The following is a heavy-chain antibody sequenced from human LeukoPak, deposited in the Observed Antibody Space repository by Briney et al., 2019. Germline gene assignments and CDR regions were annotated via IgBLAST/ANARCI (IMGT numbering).Heavy chain of an antibody. V-gene: IGHV5-51*01. D-gene: IGHD3-10*01. J-gene: IGHJ4*02. CDR2: IYPGDSDT. CDR3: ARPPSGSYHSVHFDY. CDR1: GYSFTSYW. Sequence: GESLKISCKGSGYSFTSYWIGWVRQMPGKGLEWMGIIYPGDSDTRYSPSFQGQVTISADKSISTAYLQWSSLKASDTAMYYCARPPSGSYHSVHFDYWGQGTLVTVSS.